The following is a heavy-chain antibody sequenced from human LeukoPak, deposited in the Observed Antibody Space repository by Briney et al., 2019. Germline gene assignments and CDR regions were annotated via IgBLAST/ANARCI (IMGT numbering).Heavy chain of an antibody. CDR2: INHSGST. D-gene: IGHD6-13*01. Sequence: SETLSLTCAVYGGSFSGYYWSWIRQPPGKGLEWIGEINHSGSTNYNPSLKSRVTISVDTSKNQFSLKLSSVTAADTAVYYCARLGNAYSSSWKEIHYWGQGTLVTVSS. CDR3: ARLGNAYSSSWKEIHY. V-gene: IGHV4-34*01. CDR1: GGSFSGYY. J-gene: IGHJ4*02.